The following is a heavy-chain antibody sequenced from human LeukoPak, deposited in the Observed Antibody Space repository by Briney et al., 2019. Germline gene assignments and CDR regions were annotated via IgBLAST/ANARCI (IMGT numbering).Heavy chain of an antibody. CDR3: AKYQRELDY. CDR1: GFTFSNYG. J-gene: IGHJ4*02. CDR2: VSGSGAGT. V-gene: IGHV3-23*01. Sequence: GGSLRLSCAASGFTFSNYGLNWVRQAPGKGLEWVSAVSGSGAGTYYADSVKGRFTISRDNSKNTLYLQMNSLRAEDTAIYYCAKYQRELDYWGQGTLVTVSS. D-gene: IGHD1-1*01.